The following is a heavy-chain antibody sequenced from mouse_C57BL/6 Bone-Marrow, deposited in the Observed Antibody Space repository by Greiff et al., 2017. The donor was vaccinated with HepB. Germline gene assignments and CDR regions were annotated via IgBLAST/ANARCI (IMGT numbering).Heavy chain of an antibody. CDR1: GYTFTSYT. CDR3: ARDFGWLLSWFAY. CDR2: INPSSGYT. V-gene: IGHV1-4*01. Sequence: QVQLQQSGAELARPGASVKMSCKASGYTFTSYTMHWVKQRPGQGLEWIGYINPSSGYTKYNQKFKDKATLTADKSSSTAYMQLSSLTSEDSAVYYCARDFGWLLSWFAYWGQGTLVTVSA. D-gene: IGHD2-3*01. J-gene: IGHJ3*01.